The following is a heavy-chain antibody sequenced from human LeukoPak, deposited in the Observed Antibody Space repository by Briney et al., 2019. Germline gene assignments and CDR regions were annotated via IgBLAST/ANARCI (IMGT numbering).Heavy chain of an antibody. V-gene: IGHV1-8*01. CDR2: MNPNSGNT. CDR3: AGERGGGTTGTMTYDI. Sequence: ASVKVSCKASGYTFTSYDINWVRQATGQGLEWMGWMNPNSGNTGYAQKFQGRVTMTRNTSINTAYMELSSLRSEDTAVYYCAGERGGGTTGTMTYDIWGQGTMVTVSS. J-gene: IGHJ3*02. D-gene: IGHD1-1*01. CDR1: GYTFTSYD.